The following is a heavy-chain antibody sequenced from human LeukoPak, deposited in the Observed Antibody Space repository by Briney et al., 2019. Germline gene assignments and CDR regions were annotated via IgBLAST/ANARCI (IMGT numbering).Heavy chain of an antibody. D-gene: IGHD6-19*01. V-gene: IGHV1-18*01. CDR2: ISAYNGNT. CDR1: GYTFTIYG. Sequence: GASVRVSCTASGYTFTIYGISWVRQAPGQGREWMGWISAYNGNTNYAQKLQGRVTMTTDTSTSTAYMELRSLRSDDTAVYYCARATHGSGWNVFDYWGQGTLVTVSS. CDR3: ARATHGSGWNVFDY. J-gene: IGHJ4*02.